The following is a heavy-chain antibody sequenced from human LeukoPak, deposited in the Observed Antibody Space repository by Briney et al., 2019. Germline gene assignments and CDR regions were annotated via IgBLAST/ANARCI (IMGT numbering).Heavy chain of an antibody. D-gene: IGHD6-19*01. CDR3: VRRYSGGSTLFDP. CDR1: GFSFCSYC. CDR2: ISSSSSYI. J-gene: IGHJ5*02. Sequence: GGSLRLSCAASGFSFCSYCMNGLRQAPGKGLEWVSSISSSSSYIYYADSVKGRFTISRDNAKNSLYLQMNSLRAEDTAVYYCVRRYSGGSTLFDPWGQGTLVTVSS. V-gene: IGHV3-21*01.